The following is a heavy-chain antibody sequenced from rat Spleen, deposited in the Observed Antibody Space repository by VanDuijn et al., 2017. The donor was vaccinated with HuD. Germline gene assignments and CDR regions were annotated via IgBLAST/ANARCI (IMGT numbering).Heavy chain of an antibody. CDR1: GFTFSNYG. D-gene: IGHD4-4*01. Sequence: EVQLVESGGGLVQPGRSLKLSCAASGFTFSNYGMAWVRQAPTKGLEWVATIRYDGNNTYYGDSVKGRFTIYRDNAESTLSLQMDSLRSEYSATYYCARLGNSWFGNWFAYWGQGTLVTVSS. CDR3: ARLGNSWFGNWFAY. V-gene: IGHV5-29*01. J-gene: IGHJ3*01. CDR2: IRYDGNNT.